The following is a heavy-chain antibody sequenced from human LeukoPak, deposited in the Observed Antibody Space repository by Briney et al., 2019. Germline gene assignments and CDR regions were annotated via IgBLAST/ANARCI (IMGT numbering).Heavy chain of an antibody. Sequence: SETLSLTCTVSGGSISSYYWTWIRQPPGKGLEWIGYIHYSGHTNHNPSLKSRVTISIDTSKNQFSLTVSSVTAADTAVYYCARGRGMATIPFDNWGQGTLVTVSS. CDR2: IHYSGHT. J-gene: IGHJ4*02. D-gene: IGHD5-24*01. CDR3: ARGRGMATIPFDN. V-gene: IGHV4-59*01. CDR1: GGSISSYY.